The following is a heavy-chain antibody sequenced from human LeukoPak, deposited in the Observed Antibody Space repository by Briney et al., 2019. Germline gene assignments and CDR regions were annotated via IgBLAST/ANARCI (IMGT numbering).Heavy chain of an antibody. CDR2: ISAYNGNT. D-gene: IGHD5-18*01. Sequence: GASVKVSCKASGYTFTSYGISWVRRAPGQGLEWMGWISAYNGNTNYAQKLQGRVTITTDESTSTAYMELSSLRSEDTAVYYCARVSGSYGYPYYYMDVWGKGTTVTVSS. V-gene: IGHV1-18*01. J-gene: IGHJ6*03. CDR3: ARVSGSYGYPYYYMDV. CDR1: GYTFTSYG.